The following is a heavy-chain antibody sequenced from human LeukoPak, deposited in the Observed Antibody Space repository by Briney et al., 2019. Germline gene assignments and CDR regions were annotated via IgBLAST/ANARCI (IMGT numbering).Heavy chain of an antibody. Sequence: GESLRLSCAASGFTFSSYAMSWVRHAPGKGLEWVSAISGSGGSTYYADSVKGRFTISRDNSKNTLYLKMNSLRAEDTAVYYCAKDGIAARRVAWFDPWGQGTLVTVSS. CDR1: GFTFSSYA. CDR2: ISGSGGST. CDR3: AKDGIAARRVAWFDP. V-gene: IGHV3-23*01. D-gene: IGHD6-6*01. J-gene: IGHJ5*02.